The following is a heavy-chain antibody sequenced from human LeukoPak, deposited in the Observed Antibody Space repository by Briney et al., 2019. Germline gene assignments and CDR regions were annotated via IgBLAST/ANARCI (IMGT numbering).Heavy chain of an antibody. CDR3: ARDPYSGSYGNDYYYYMDV. V-gene: IGHV3-21*01. CDR2: ITSSSTYI. CDR1: GFTFSSYN. D-gene: IGHD1-26*01. Sequence: GGSLRLSCAASGFTFSSYNMNWVRQAPGKGLEWVSSITSSSTYIYYADSVKGRFTISRDNARNSLYLQMNSLRAEDTAVYYCARDPYSGSYGNDYYYYMDVWGKGTTVTVSS. J-gene: IGHJ6*03.